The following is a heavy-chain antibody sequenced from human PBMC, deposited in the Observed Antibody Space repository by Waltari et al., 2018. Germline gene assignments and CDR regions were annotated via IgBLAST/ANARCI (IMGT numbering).Heavy chain of an antibody. J-gene: IGHJ5*02. CDR2: FHYNGGA. D-gene: IGHD3-10*01. CDR1: GGAISSYY. CDR3: ARGQGIGFGQVQWFDP. V-gene: IGHV4-59*01. Sequence: VQLQESGPGLAKPSETLSLICTVSGGAISSYYWSWIRQAPGKGLEWIGNFHYNGGANYNPSLRSRVTISSVPPKNQFSLTLTSVTAADTAVYYCARGQGIGFGQVQWFDPWGQGILVTVSS.